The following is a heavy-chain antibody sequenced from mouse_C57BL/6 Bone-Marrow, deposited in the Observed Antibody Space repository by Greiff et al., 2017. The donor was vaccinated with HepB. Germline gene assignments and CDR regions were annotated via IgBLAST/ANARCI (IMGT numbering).Heavy chain of an antibody. Sequence: EVKLVESGGGLVQPGGSLKLSCAASGFTFSDYYMYWVRQTPEKRLEWVAYISNGGGSTYYPDTVKGRFTISRDNAKITLYLQMSRLKSEDPAMYYCARHFNDYLFAYWGQGTLVTVSA. CDR2: ISNGGGST. CDR1: GFTFSDYY. CDR3: ARHFNDYLFAY. D-gene: IGHD2-4*01. J-gene: IGHJ3*01. V-gene: IGHV5-12*01.